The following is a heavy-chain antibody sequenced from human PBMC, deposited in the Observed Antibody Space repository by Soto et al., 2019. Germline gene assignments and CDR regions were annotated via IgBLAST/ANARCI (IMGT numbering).Heavy chain of an antibody. CDR2: INPSGGST. V-gene: IGHV1-46*01. J-gene: IGHJ5*02. Sequence: ASVTVSCKASVYTFTSYGSSWVRQAPGQGLEWMGIINPSGGSTSYAQKFQGRVTMTRDTSTSTVYMELSSLRSEDTAVYYCARDRIYDFWSGYWGTYNWFDPWGQGTLVTVSS. CDR3: ARDRIYDFWSGYWGTYNWFDP. D-gene: IGHD3-3*01. CDR1: VYTFTSYG.